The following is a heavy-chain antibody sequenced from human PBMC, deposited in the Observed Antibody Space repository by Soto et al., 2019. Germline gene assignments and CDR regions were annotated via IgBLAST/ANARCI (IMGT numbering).Heavy chain of an antibody. V-gene: IGHV1-3*01. J-gene: IGHJ4*02. CDR2: ITAGNGNT. D-gene: IGHD3-9*01. CDR1: GYTFTSYA. Sequence: GASVKVSCKASGYTFTSYAMHWVRQAPGQRLEWMGWITAGNGNTKYSQKFQGRVTITRDTSASTAYMELSSLRSEGTAVYYCARDGRLRYFDWFFGYWGQRTLVTVSS. CDR3: ARDGRLRYFDWFFGY.